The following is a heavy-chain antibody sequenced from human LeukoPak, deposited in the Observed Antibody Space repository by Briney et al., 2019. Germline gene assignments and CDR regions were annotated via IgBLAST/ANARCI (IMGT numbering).Heavy chain of an antibody. Sequence: GGSLRLSCAASGFTFSSYAMSWVRQAPGKGLEWVSSISGSDGTTYYADSVKGRFTISRDNSKYTLSLQMNSLRAEDTAVYYCAKTKGYSYAFDYWGQGTLVTVSS. CDR2: ISGSDGTT. D-gene: IGHD5-18*01. CDR3: AKTKGYSYAFDY. CDR1: GFTFSSYA. V-gene: IGHV3-23*01. J-gene: IGHJ4*02.